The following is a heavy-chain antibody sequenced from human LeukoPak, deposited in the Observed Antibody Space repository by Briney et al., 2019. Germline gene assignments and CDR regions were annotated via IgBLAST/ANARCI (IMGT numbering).Heavy chain of an antibody. V-gene: IGHV4-39*07. CDR2: IYYSGST. CDR1: GGSISSSSYY. D-gene: IGHD3-22*01. CDR3: ARVGGITMIVVLITDAFDI. Sequence: PSQTLSLTCTVSGGSISSSSYYWGWIRQPPGKGLEWIGSIYYSGSTYYNPSLKSRVTISVDTSKNQFSLKLRSVTAADTAVYYCARVGGITMIVVLITDAFDIWGQGTMVTVSS. J-gene: IGHJ3*02.